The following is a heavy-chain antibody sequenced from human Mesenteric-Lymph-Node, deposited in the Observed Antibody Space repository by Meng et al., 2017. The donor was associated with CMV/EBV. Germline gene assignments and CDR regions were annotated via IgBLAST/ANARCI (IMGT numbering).Heavy chain of an antibody. V-gene: IGHV1-69*02. D-gene: IGHD6-13*01. CDR2: IIPILGIA. J-gene: IGHJ5*02. CDR3: AGGIAAAGSRWFDP. CDR1: GGTFSSYT. Sequence: VQLVQSPAEVKKPGFSMKPSCRASGGTFSSYTISWVRQAPGQGLEWMGRIIPILGIANYAQKFQGRVTITADKSTSTAYMELSSLRSEDTAVYYCAGGIAAAGSRWFDPWCQGTLVTVSS.